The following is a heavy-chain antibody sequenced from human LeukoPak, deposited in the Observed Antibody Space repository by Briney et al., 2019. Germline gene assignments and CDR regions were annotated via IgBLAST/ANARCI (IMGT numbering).Heavy chain of an antibody. J-gene: IGHJ4*02. CDR1: GFSFSDYW. CDR2: MKKDGSDE. V-gene: IGHV3-7*01. Sequence: GGSLRLSGAASGFSFSDYWMTWVRQAPGKGLDWVASMKKDGSDEKYVDSVKGRFTIYRDNAKNLLFLQMNSLRAEDTAVYFCGRVHEGSVYRPTEYWGQGTLVTVST. CDR3: GRVHEGSVYRPTEY. D-gene: IGHD5/OR15-5a*01.